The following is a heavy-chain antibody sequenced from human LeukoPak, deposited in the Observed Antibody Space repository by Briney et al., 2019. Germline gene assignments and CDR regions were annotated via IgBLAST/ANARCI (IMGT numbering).Heavy chain of an antibody. CDR3: ARSYCGGDCYHHYGMDV. CDR1: GGSISSGGYY. J-gene: IGHJ6*04. Sequence: SQTLSLTCTVSGGSISSGGYYWSWIRQHPGKGLEWIGYIYYSGSTYYNPSLKSRVTISVDTSKNQFSLKLSSVTAADTAVYYCARSYCGGDCYHHYGMDVWGKGTTVTVSS. D-gene: IGHD2-21*02. CDR2: IYYSGST. V-gene: IGHV4-31*03.